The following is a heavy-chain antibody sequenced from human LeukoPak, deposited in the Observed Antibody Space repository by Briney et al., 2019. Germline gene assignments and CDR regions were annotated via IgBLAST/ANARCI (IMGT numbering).Heavy chain of an antibody. CDR2: INSDGSST. CDR1: GFTFSSYE. J-gene: IGHJ3*02. CDR3: ARDTGAFAFDI. Sequence: GGSLRLSCAASGFTFSSYEMNWVRQAPGKGLEWVSRINSDGSSTSYADSVKGRFTISRDNAKNTLYLQMNSLRAEDTAVYYCARDTGAFAFDIWGQGTMVAVSS. V-gene: IGHV3-74*01. D-gene: IGHD7-27*01.